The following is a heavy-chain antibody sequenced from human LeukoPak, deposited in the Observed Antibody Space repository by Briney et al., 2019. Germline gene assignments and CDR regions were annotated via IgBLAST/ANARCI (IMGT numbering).Heavy chain of an antibody. CDR2: IYYSGST. D-gene: IGHD6-6*01. CDR1: GGSISSYY. J-gene: IGHJ4*02. Sequence: SETLSLTCTVSGGSISSYYWSWIRQPPGRGLEGSGYIYYSGSTNYNPSLKSRVTLSVDTSKNQFSLKLSSVTAADTAVYYCARESIADYYFDYWGQGTLVTVSS. V-gene: IGHV4-59*01. CDR3: ARESIADYYFDY.